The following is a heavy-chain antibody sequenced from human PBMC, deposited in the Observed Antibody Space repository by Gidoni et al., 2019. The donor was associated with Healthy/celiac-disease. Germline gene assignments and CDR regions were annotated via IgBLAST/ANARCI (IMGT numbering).Heavy chain of an antibody. V-gene: IGHV3-23*01. CDR2: ISGSGGST. CDR1: GFTFSSYA. Sequence: EVQLLESGGGLVQPGGSLRLSCAASGFTFSSYAMSWVRQAPGKGLEWVAAISGSGGSTYYADSVKGRFTISRDNSKNTLYLQMNSLRAEDTAVYYCAKDSTNWGVTTLGYWGQGTLVTVSS. J-gene: IGHJ4*02. D-gene: IGHD4-17*01. CDR3: AKDSTNWGVTTLGY.